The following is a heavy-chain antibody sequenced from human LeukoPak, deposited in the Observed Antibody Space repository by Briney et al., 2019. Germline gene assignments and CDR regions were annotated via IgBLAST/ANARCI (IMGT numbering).Heavy chain of an antibody. CDR3: ARGQSYDFFDY. V-gene: IGHV4-61*02. J-gene: IGHJ4*02. Sequence: SETLSLTCTVSGGSISSGSYYWSWIRQPAGKGLEWIGRIYTSGSTNYNPSLKSRVSISVDTSKNQFSLKLSSVTAADTAVYYCARGQSYDFFDYWGQGTLVTVSS. CDR2: IYTSGST. D-gene: IGHD3-3*01. CDR1: GGSISSGSYY.